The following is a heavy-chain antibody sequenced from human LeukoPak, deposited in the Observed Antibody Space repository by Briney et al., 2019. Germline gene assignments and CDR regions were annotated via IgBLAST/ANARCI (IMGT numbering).Heavy chain of an antibody. V-gene: IGHV4-59*01. Sequence: PLETLSLTCTVSGDSSSIYYWHWIRQPPGMGLEWIGFIYDNGHTNSNPSLKSRGTISLDTSKKHFSLRLSSVTAADTAIYYCAASGVWGNYVYWGQGTLATVSS. CDR1: GDSSSIYY. D-gene: IGHD3-16*01. CDR3: AASGVWGNYVY. J-gene: IGHJ4*02. CDR2: IYDNGHT.